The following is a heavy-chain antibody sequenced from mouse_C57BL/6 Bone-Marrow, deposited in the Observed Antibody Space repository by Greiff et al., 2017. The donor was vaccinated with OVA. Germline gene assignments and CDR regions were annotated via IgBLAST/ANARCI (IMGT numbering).Heavy chain of an antibody. CDR1: GYAFSSSW. CDR2: IYPGDGDT. Sequence: LEESGPELVKPGASVKISCKASGYAFSSSWMNWVKQRPGKGLEWIGRIYPGDGDTNYNGKFKGKATLTADKSSSTAYMQLSSLTSEDSAVYFCAKGWLLQYFDYWGQGTTLTVSS. CDR3: AKGWLLQYFDY. V-gene: IGHV1-82*01. D-gene: IGHD2-3*01. J-gene: IGHJ2*01.